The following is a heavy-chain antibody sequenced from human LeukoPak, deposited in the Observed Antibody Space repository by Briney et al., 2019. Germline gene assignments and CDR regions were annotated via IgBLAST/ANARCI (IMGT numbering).Heavy chain of an antibody. J-gene: IGHJ3*01. CDR3: GRHANGDSSAAFDL. D-gene: IGHD2-8*01. V-gene: IGHV4-30-2*01. Sequence: PSETLSLTCAVSGGSISSGGYSWSWIRQPPGKGLEWIGYIYHSGSTYYNPSLKSRVTISVDRSKNQFSLKLSSVTAADTAVYYCGRHANGDSSAAFDLWGHGTMVFVSS. CDR2: IYHSGST. CDR1: GGSISSGGYS.